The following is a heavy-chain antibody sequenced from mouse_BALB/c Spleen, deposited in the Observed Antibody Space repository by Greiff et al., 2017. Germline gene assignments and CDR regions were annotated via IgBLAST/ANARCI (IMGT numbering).Heavy chain of an antibody. CDR3: AREGQGYFDY. Sequence: QVQLKQSGPELVKPGASVRISCKASGYTFTSYYIHWVKQRPGQGLEWIGWIYPGNVNTKYNEKFKGKATLTADKSSSTAYMQLSSLTSEDSAVYFCAREGQGYFDYWGQGTTLTVSS. D-gene: IGHD3-2*02. J-gene: IGHJ2*01. CDR1: GYTFTSYY. CDR2: IYPGNVNT. V-gene: IGHV1S56*01.